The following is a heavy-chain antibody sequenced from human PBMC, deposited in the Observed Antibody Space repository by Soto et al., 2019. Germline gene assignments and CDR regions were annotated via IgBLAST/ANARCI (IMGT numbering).Heavy chain of an antibody. D-gene: IGHD3-22*01. CDR2: ISTYNGNT. J-gene: IGHJ4*02. CDR1: GYTFTTYG. Sequence: QVQLVQSGAEVKKPGASVKVSCKASGYTFTTYGMSWVRQAPGQGLEWMGWISTYNGNTKYAERLQGRVTMTTDTTTSTASMELRSLRSDDTAVYYCARGPTDYYDNSGNYFLDYWGQGTLVTVSS. V-gene: IGHV1-18*01. CDR3: ARGPTDYYDNSGNYFLDY.